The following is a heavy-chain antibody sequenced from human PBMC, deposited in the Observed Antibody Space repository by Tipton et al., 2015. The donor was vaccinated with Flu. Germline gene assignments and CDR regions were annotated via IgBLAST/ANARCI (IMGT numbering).Heavy chain of an antibody. Sequence: SLRLSCAASGITFRDYYMSWIRQAPGKGLEWVSYISSSGITQTYADSVKGRLTISRDNARDSLYLQMDSLRVDDTAIYFCVGVLTVIDPFDLWGQGTLVTVSS. CDR1: GITFRDYY. V-gene: IGHV3-11*01. J-gene: IGHJ4*02. CDR2: ISSSGITQ. CDR3: VGVLTVIDPFDL. D-gene: IGHD4-11*01.